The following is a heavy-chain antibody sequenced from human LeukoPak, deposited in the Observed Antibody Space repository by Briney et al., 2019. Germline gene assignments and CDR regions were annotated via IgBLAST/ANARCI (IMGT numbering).Heavy chain of an antibody. V-gene: IGHV3-23*01. D-gene: IGHD5-18*01. J-gene: IGHJ4*02. CDR3: AEYLGKYSYGYSGLDY. Sequence: GGSLRLSCAASGFTFSSWAMTWVRQAPGKGLEWVSSLGGSVASTFYADSVKGRFTISRDNSKNTLSLQMSSLRAEDTAVYFCAEYLGKYSYGYSGLDYWGQGTLVTVSS. CDR2: LGGSVAST. CDR1: GFTFSSWA.